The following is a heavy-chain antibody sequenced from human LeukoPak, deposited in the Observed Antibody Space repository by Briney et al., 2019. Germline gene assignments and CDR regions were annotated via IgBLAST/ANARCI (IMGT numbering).Heavy chain of an antibody. D-gene: IGHD3-3*01. CDR1: GFTFSSYA. CDR2: ISGSGGST. CDR3: AKDQKLAITILNWFDP. Sequence: PGGSLRLSCAASGFTFSSYAMSWVRQAPGKGLEWVSAISGSGGSTYYADSVKGRFTISRDNSKNTLYLQMNSLRAEDTAVYYCAKDQKLAITILNWFDPWGQGTLVTVSS. J-gene: IGHJ5*02. V-gene: IGHV3-23*01.